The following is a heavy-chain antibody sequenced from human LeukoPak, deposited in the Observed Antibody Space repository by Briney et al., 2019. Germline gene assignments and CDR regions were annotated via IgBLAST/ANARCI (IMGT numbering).Heavy chain of an antibody. Sequence: GGSLRLSCAASGFTFSDYYMSWIRQAPGKGLGWVSYISSSGSTIYYADSVKGRFTISRDNAKNSLYLQMNSLRAEDTAVYYCARGGRGGDCYSCAFDIWGQGTMVTVSS. D-gene: IGHD2-21*02. CDR3: ARGGRGGDCYSCAFDI. CDR1: GFTFSDYY. J-gene: IGHJ3*02. CDR2: ISSSGSTI. V-gene: IGHV3-11*01.